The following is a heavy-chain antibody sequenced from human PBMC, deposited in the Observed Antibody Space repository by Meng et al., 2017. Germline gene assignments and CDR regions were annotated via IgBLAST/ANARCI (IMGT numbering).Heavy chain of an antibody. Sequence: QITLQESCPPLVKPTQTLTLTCPFSGFSLSTSGVGVGWIRQPPGKALEWLALIYWDDDKRYSPSLKSRLTITKDTSKNQVVLTMTNMDPVDTATYYCAHRRGDSREGWFDPWGQGTLVTVSS. CDR2: IYWDDDK. CDR1: GFSLSTSGVG. J-gene: IGHJ5*02. D-gene: IGHD2-21*02. CDR3: AHRRGDSREGWFDP. V-gene: IGHV2-5*02.